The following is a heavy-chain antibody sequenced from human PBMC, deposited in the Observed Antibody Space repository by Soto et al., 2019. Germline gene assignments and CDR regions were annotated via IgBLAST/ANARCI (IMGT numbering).Heavy chain of an antibody. J-gene: IGHJ4*02. D-gene: IGHD3-10*01. CDR3: AKNNMGYYLDY. Sequence: EVQALESGGALVQPGGSLRLSCAASGFTFSNSAMSWVRQATGKGMEWVSSISGSGGTTYYADSVKGRLTLSRDNSKNTLYLQINSLRVEDTAVYYCAKNNMGYYLDYWGQGTLVTVSS. V-gene: IGHV3-23*01. CDR1: GFTFSNSA. CDR2: ISGSGGTT.